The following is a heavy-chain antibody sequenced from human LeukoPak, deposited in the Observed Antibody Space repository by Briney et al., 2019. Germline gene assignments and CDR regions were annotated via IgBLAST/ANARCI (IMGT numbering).Heavy chain of an antibody. CDR3: ARGSTRWDY. J-gene: IGHJ4*02. D-gene: IGHD2-15*01. CDR1: GFTFSTYW. V-gene: IGHV3-74*01. CDR2: INSDGSAT. Sequence: QSGGSLRLSCAASGFTFSTYWMHWVRQAPGKGLVWVSRINSDGSATSHADSVKGRFTISRDNAKNTLYLQMNSLRAEDTAVYYCARGSTRWDYWGQGTLVTVSS.